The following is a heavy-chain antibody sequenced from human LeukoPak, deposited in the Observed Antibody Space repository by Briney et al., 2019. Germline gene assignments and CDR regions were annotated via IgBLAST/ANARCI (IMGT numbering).Heavy chain of an antibody. V-gene: IGHV1-69*13. Sequence: SVKVSCKASGGTFSSYAISWVRQAPGQGLEWMGGIIPIFGTANYAQKFQGRVTITADESTSTAYMELSSLRSEDTAVYYCARDLPPGGIAARDAFDIWGQGTMVTVSS. J-gene: IGHJ3*02. CDR3: ARDLPPGGIAARDAFDI. CDR2: IIPIFGTA. CDR1: GGTFSSYA. D-gene: IGHD6-6*01.